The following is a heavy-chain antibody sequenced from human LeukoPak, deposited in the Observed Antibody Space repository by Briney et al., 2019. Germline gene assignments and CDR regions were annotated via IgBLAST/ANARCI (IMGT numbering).Heavy chain of an antibody. CDR2: IYPGDSDT. D-gene: IGHD5-18*01. V-gene: IGHV5-51*01. CDR1: GYSFTSYW. Sequence: GESLKISCKGSGYSFTSYWIGWVRQMPGKGLEWMGIIYPGDSDTRYSPSFQGQVTISADKPISTAYLQWSSLKASDTAMYYCARGVDTAMVTFDYWGQGTLVTVSS. CDR3: ARGVDTAMVTFDY. J-gene: IGHJ4*02.